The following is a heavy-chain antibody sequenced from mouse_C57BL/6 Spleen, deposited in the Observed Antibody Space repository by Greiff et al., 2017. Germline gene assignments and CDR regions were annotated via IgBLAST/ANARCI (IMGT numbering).Heavy chain of an antibody. CDR2: ISDGGSYT. CDR1: GFTFSSYA. CDR3: ARVGDGYWYFDV. J-gene: IGHJ1*03. V-gene: IGHV5-4*01. D-gene: IGHD2-3*01. Sequence: EVHLVESGGGLVKPGGSLKLSCAASGFTFSSYAMSWVRQTPEKRLEWVATISDGGSYTYYPDNVKGRFTISRDNAKNNLYLQMSHLKSEDTAMYYCARVGDGYWYFDVWGTGTTVTVSS.